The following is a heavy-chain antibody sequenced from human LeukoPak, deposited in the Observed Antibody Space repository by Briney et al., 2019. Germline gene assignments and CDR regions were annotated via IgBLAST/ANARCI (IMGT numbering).Heavy chain of an antibody. D-gene: IGHD1-26*01. V-gene: IGHV5-51*01. CDR1: GYSFTNYW. CDR2: IYPGDSDT. Sequence: GESLKISCKGSGYSFTNYWIAWVRQMPGKGLEWMGIIYPGDSDTRYSPSFQGQVTISADKSVSTAYLQWSSLKASDTAMFFCARQAVGPTAYYFDYWGQGTLVTVSS. J-gene: IGHJ4*02. CDR3: ARQAVGPTAYYFDY.